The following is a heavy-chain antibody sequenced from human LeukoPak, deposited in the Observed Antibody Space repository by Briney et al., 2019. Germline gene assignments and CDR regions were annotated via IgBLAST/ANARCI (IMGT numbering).Heavy chain of an antibody. CDR3: ARAYTGGYYLPYAFDI. J-gene: IGHJ3*02. D-gene: IGHD1-26*01. Sequence: ATVKLSCKASGYTFIDYYMHWVRQAPGQGLEWMGWINPNSGGTNFAQKFQGRVTMTRDTSIGTAYMDLSRLRSDDAAVYYCARAYTGGYYLPYAFDIWGQGTMVTVSS. CDR2: INPNSGGT. V-gene: IGHV1-2*02. CDR1: GYTFIDYY.